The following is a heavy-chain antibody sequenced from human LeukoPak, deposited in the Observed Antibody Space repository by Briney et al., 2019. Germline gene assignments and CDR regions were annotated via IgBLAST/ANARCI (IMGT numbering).Heavy chain of an antibody. CDR3: ARDVVWITGTRQEYYYMDV. Sequence: PSETLSLTCTVSGGSISSGGYYWSWIRQHPGKGLEWIGYIYYSGSTYYNPSLKSRVTISVDTSKNQFSLKLSSVTAADTAVYYCARDVVWITGTRQEYYYMDVWGKGTTVTVSS. D-gene: IGHD1-7*01. V-gene: IGHV4-31*03. J-gene: IGHJ6*03. CDR2: IYYSGST. CDR1: GGSISSGGYY.